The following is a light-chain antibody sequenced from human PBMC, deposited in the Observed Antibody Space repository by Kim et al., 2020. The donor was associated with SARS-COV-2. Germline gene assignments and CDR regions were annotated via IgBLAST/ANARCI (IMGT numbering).Light chain of an antibody. Sequence: GQSVTISCTGTSSDVGGYNYVSWYQQHPGKAPKLMIYEVSKRPSGVPDRFPGSKSGNTASLTVSGLQAEDEADYYCSSYAGSNPVVFGGGTQLTVL. CDR2: EVS. V-gene: IGLV2-8*01. CDR3: SSYAGSNPVV. J-gene: IGLJ2*01. CDR1: SSDVGGYNY.